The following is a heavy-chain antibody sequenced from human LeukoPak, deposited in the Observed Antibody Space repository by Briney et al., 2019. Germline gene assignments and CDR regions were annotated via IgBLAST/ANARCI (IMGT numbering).Heavy chain of an antibody. V-gene: IGHV4-39*07. CDR3: ATQYCSATTSCYLGSIPKYYFDY. CDR1: GDSISYTNYY. CDR2: IYYSGST. Sequence: SETLSLTCTVSGDSISYTNYYWGWIRQPPGKGLEWIATIYYSGSTYYNPSLKSRVTMSVDTSKNQFSLKVRSVPAADTAVYYCATQYCSATTSCYLGSIPKYYFDYWGQGALVTVSS. J-gene: IGHJ4*02. D-gene: IGHD2-2*01.